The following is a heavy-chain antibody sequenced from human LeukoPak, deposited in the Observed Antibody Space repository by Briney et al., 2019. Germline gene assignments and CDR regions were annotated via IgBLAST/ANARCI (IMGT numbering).Heavy chain of an antibody. J-gene: IGHJ6*02. CDR2: INHSGST. CDR1: GGSFSSYY. D-gene: IGHD6-19*01. V-gene: IGHV4-34*01. CDR3: ASSSGWQRSYYYYGVDV. Sequence: PSETLSLTCAVYGGSFSSYYWSWIRQPPGKGLEWIGEINHSGSTNYNPSLKSRVTISVDTSKNQFSLKLSSVTAADTAVYYCASSSGWQRSYYYYGVDVWGQGTTVTVSS.